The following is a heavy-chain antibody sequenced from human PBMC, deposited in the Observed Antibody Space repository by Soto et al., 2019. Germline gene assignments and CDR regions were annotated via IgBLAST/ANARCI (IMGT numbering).Heavy chain of an antibody. V-gene: IGHV1-8*01. CDR2: MNPDSGNT. CDR3: AREKSSGYYYDY. J-gene: IGHJ4*02. CDR1: GYTFTSYD. Sequence: QVQLVQSGAEVKKPGASVKVSCKASGYTFTSYDINWVRQATGQGLEWMGWMNPDSGNTAYAQKFQGRVTMTRNTSISTAYMELSSLRSEDTAVYYCAREKSSGYYYDYWGQGTLVTVSS. D-gene: IGHD3-22*01.